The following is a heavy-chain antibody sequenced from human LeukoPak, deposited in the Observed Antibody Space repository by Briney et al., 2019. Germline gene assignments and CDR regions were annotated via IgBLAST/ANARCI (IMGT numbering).Heavy chain of an antibody. CDR2: ISSSSSTI. CDR1: GFTFSSYS. D-gene: IGHD5-24*01. CDR3: ARDMDTIWFDP. V-gene: IGHV3-48*01. Sequence: PGGSLRLSCAASGFTFSSYSMNWVRQAPGKGLEWVSYISSSSSTIYYADSVKGRFTISRDNAKNSLYLQMNRLRAEDTAVYYCARDMDTIWFDPWGQGALVTVSS. J-gene: IGHJ5*02.